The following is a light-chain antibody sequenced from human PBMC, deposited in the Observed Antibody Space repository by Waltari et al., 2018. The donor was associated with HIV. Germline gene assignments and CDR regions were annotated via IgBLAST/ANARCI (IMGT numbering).Light chain of an antibody. V-gene: IGLV10-54*01. CDR2: RNN. J-gene: IGLJ3*02. Sequence: QAGLTQPPSVSKGLRQIATLTCTGSSTNVGDQGAAWLQQHQGHPPKLLSYRNNNRPSGVSERLSASRSGNTASLTITGLQPEDEADYFCSAWDSTLNTWVFGGGTKLTVL. CDR3: SAWDSTLNTWV. CDR1: STNVGDQG.